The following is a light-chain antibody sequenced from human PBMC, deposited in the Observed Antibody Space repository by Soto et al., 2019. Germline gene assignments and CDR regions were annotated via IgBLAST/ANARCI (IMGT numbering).Light chain of an antibody. V-gene: IGKV1-27*01. CDR3: QRYNSAPRT. J-gene: IGKJ1*01. CDR1: QGISNY. CDR2: GAS. Sequence: DIQMTQSPSSLSASVGDRVTITRRASQGISNYLAWYQQKPGQVPNLLIYGASTLQSGVPIRFSGSGSGTDFTLTITSLLPEDVAIYYCQRYNSAPRTFGQGTKVEIK.